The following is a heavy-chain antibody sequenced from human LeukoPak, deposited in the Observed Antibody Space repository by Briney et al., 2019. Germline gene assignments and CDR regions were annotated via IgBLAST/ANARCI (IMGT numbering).Heavy chain of an antibody. J-gene: IGHJ4*02. CDR2: IVVGSGVT. V-gene: IGHV1-58*02. CDR1: GFTFTSSA. D-gene: IGHD4-17*01. CDR3: AASKDYSDYVGY. Sequence: ASVKVSCKASGFTFTSSAMQWVRQARGQRLEWIGWIVVGSGVTNYAQKFQERVTITRDMSTRTAYMELSSLRSEDTAVYYCAASKDYSDYVGYWGQGTLVTVSS.